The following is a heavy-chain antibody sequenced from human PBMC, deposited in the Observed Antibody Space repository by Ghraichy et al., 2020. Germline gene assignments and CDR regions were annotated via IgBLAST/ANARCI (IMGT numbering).Heavy chain of an antibody. Sequence: GGSLRLSCSASRFTFISSSIHLFHPAPCSELEWVSSISSSSSYIYYADSVKGRFTISRDNAKNSLYLQRNSLRAEDTAVYYCARGGCSSTSCLDGMDVWGQGTTVTVS. J-gene: IGHJ6*02. CDR2: ISSSSSYI. D-gene: IGHD2-2*01. CDR1: RFTFISSS. CDR3: ARGGCSSTSCLDGMDV. V-gene: IGHV3-21*01.